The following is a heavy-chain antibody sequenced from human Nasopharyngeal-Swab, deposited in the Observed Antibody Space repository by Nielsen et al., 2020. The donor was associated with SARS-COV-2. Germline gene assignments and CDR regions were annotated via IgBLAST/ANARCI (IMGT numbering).Heavy chain of an antibody. Sequence: GGSLRLSCAASGFTFNSHGMHWVPQAPGNGLEWVAVISFDGSKKYYADSVKGRFTIPRDSSKNTLYLQMNSLRAEDTAVYYCARDTSVDIVLLYYGMDVWGQGTTVTVSS. D-gene: IGHD5-12*01. J-gene: IGHJ6*02. CDR1: GFTFNSHG. CDR3: ARDTSVDIVLLYYGMDV. V-gene: IGHV3-30*03. CDR2: ISFDGSKK.